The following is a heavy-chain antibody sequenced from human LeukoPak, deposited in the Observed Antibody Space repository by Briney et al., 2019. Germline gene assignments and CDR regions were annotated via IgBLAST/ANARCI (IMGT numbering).Heavy chain of an antibody. Sequence: EGSLRLSCAASGFTFSSYWMNWVRQAPGKGLEWVSTISGGGGSTYYADSVKGRFTISRDNSKNTLYLQVNSLRAEDTAVYYCAKGGKWDVTPFDYWGQGALVTVSS. V-gene: IGHV3-23*01. CDR3: AKGGKWDVTPFDY. CDR2: ISGGGGST. CDR1: GFTFSSYW. D-gene: IGHD1-26*01. J-gene: IGHJ4*02.